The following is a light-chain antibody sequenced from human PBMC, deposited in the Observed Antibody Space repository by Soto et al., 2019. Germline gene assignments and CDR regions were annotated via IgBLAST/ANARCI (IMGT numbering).Light chain of an antibody. CDR1: QSVSSSY. J-gene: IGKJ3*01. CDR2: GAS. CDR3: QQYGSSIFT. Sequence: EIVLTQSPGTLSLSPGERATLSCRASQSVSSSYLDWYQQKPGQAPRLLIHGASSRATGIPDRFSGSGSGTDFTLTISRLEPEDVAVYYCQQYGSSIFTFGPGTKVDIK. V-gene: IGKV3-20*01.